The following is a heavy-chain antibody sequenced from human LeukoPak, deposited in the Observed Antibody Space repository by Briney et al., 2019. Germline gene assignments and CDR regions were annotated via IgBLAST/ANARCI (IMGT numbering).Heavy chain of an antibody. CDR1: GGSFSGYY. CDR3: ARGDSGSPDY. CDR2: IYYSGST. D-gene: IGHD1-26*01. J-gene: IGHJ4*02. V-gene: IGHV4-59*01. Sequence: PSETLSLTCAVYGGSFSGYYWSWIRQPPGKGLEWIGYIYYSGSTNCNPSLKSRVTISVDTSKNQFSLKLSSVTAADTAVYYCARGDSGSPDYWGQGTLVTVSS.